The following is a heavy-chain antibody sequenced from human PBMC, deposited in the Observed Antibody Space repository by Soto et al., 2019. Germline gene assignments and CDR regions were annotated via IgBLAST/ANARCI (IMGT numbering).Heavy chain of an antibody. CDR2: INAGNGNT. V-gene: IGHV1-3*01. CDR3: ARDGAVAGDSNFDY. CDR1: GYTFTSYA. J-gene: IGHJ4*02. D-gene: IGHD6-19*01. Sequence: ASVKVSCKASGYTFTSYAMHWVRQAPGQRLEWMGWINAGNGNTKYSQKFQGRVTITTDTSASTAYMELSSLRSEDTAVYYCARDGAVAGDSNFDYWGQGTLVTVSS.